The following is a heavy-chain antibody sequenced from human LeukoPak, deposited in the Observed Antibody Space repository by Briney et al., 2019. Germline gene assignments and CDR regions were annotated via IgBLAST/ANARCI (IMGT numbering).Heavy chain of an antibody. J-gene: IGHJ4*02. D-gene: IGHD2-15*01. CDR1: GYTFTSYD. V-gene: IGHV1-8*01. CDR3: ARGAPGSYCSGGSCPYFDF. CDR2: MNPNSGNT. Sequence: ASVKVSCKASGYTFTSYDINWVRQATGQGLEWMGWMNPNSGNTGYAQKFQGRVTMTSNTSIGTAYMEVTSLKSEDTAVYYCARGAPGSYCSGGSCPYFDFWGQGTLATVSS.